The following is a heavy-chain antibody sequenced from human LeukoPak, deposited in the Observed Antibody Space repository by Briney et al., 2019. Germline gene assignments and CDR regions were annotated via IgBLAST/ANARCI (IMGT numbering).Heavy chain of an antibody. V-gene: IGHV4-59*01. J-gene: IGHJ4*02. CDR2: IYYSGTT. Sequence: PSETLSLTCTVSGGSISSYYWSWIRQPPGKGLEWIGYIYYSGTTNYNPSLKSRVTISVDTSKNQFSLKLSSVTAADTAVYYCARGIGALYSSGWYYFVYWGQGTLVTVSS. CDR1: GGSISSYY. D-gene: IGHD6-19*01. CDR3: ARGIGALYSSGWYYFVY.